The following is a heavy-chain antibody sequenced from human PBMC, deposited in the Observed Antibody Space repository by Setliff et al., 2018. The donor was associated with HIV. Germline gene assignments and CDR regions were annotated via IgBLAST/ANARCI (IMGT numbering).Heavy chain of an antibody. D-gene: IGHD6-13*01. J-gene: IGHJ3*02. CDR1: GGTFSSYV. V-gene: IGHV1-69*05. Sequence: SVKVSCKASGGTFSSYVISWVRQAPGQGPEWMGGIIPMYGVTNYAQKFQGRVTITTDESTSTAYMELSSLRSEDTAVYYCASGSSWDDAFDIWGQGTMVTVSS. CDR3: ASGSSWDDAFDI. CDR2: IIPMYGVT.